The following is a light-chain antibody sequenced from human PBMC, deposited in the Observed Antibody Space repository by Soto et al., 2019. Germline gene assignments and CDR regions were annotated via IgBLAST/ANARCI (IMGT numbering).Light chain of an antibody. Sequence: IMMTQSPATLSVSPGERVTLACRASQSINDNVAWYQQKTGQAPRLLMYSATTRATGIPARFSGSGSGTEFTLTISSLQSDDFSVYYCQQYHNWPPLTLGGGTKVDIK. CDR2: SAT. CDR3: QQYHNWPPLT. V-gene: IGKV3-15*01. J-gene: IGKJ4*01. CDR1: QSINDN.